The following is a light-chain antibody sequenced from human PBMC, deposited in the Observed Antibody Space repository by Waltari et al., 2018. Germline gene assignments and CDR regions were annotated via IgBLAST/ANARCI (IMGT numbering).Light chain of an antibody. V-gene: IGLV2-14*03. Sequence: QSALTQPASVSGSPGQSLTISCTGTSSDVGGYNYVSWYQQHPGKAPKLIIYDVSDRPSGVSNRFSGSKSGNTASLTISGLQAEDEADYYCSSYTISSTVVFGGGTKLTVL. CDR2: DVS. CDR3: SSYTISSTVV. J-gene: IGLJ2*01. CDR1: SSDVGGYNY.